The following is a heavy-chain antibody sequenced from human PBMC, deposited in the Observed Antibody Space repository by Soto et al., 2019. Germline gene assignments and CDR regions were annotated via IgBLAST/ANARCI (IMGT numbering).Heavy chain of an antibody. V-gene: IGHV4-34*01. Sequence: SETLSLTCAVYGGSFSGYYWSWIRQPPGKGLEWIGEINHSGSTNYNPSLKSRVTISVDTSKNQFSLKLSSVTAADTAVYYCARVIRGRVVVPAATSNYYYYYGMDVWGQGTTVTVSS. CDR3: ARVIRGRVVVPAATSNYYYYYGMDV. J-gene: IGHJ6*02. D-gene: IGHD2-2*01. CDR2: INHSGST. CDR1: GGSFSGYY.